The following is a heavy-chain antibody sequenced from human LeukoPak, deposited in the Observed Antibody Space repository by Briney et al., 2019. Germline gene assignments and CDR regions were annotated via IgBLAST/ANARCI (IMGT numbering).Heavy chain of an antibody. Sequence: PGRSLRLSCAASGFTFSSYAMHWVRQAPGKGLEWVAVISYDGSNKYYADSVKGRFTISRDNSKNTLYLQMNSLRAEDTAVYYCARTNWNALYYYYYGMDVWGQGTTVTVSS. J-gene: IGHJ6*02. V-gene: IGHV3-30*04. D-gene: IGHD1-1*01. CDR3: ARTNWNALYYYYYGMDV. CDR1: GFTFSSYA. CDR2: ISYDGSNK.